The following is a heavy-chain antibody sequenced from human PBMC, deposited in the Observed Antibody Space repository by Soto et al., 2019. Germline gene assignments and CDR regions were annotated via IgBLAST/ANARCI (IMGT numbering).Heavy chain of an antibody. D-gene: IGHD5-12*01. V-gene: IGHV1-69*13. CDR2: IIPIFGTA. J-gene: IGHJ6*02. CDR3: ARDRVSGVPTTKRFGMDV. CDR1: GGTFSSYA. Sequence: SVKVSCKASGGTFSSYAISWVRQAPGQGLEWMGGIIPIFGTANYAQKFQGRVTITADESTSTAYMELSSLRSEDTAVYYCARDRVSGVPTTKRFGMDVWGQGTTVTVSS.